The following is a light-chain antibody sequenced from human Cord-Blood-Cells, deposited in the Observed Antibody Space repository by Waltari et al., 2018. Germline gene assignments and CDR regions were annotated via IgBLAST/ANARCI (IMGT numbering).Light chain of an antibody. Sequence: DIQMTSVPSPLSAPVGTRVTIPRRASTSISSWLAWYQQKPGKAPKRLIYKASSLESGVPSRFSGSGSGTEFTLTISSLQPDDFATYYCQQYNSYSRTFGQGTKVEIK. CDR3: QQYNSYSRT. CDR2: KAS. J-gene: IGKJ1*01. V-gene: IGKV1-5*03. CDR1: TSISSW.